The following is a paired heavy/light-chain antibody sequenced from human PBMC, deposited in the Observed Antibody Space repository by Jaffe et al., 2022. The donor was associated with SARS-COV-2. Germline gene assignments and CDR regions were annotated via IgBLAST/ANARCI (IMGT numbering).Light chain of an antibody. CDR2: AAS. CDR1: QDINNW. CDR3: QQANSFPRT. Sequence: DIQMTQSPSSVSASVGDRVTITCRASQDINNWLAWYQQKPGKAPYLLIYAASILQFGVPSRFSGSGSGTDFTLTINSLQPEDFATYYCQQANSFPRTFGQGTKLEIK. J-gene: IGKJ2*01. V-gene: IGKV1-12*01.
Heavy chain of an antibody. CDR2: IHYSGNT. D-gene: IGHD2-21*02. Sequence: QLQLQESGPGLVKPSETLSVTCTVSGASISNNIYYWGWIRQPPGKGLEWIGSIHYSGNTYYNPSLKSRVTISVDTSRNHFSLMLHSVTAADTAVYYCARQHFVVTASPNWFAPWGQGTLVTVSS. V-gene: IGHV4-39*01. CDR3: ARQHFVVTASPNWFAP. J-gene: IGHJ5*02. CDR1: GASISNNIYY.